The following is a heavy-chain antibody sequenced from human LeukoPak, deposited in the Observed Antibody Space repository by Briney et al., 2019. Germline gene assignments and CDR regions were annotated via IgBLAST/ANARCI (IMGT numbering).Heavy chain of an antibody. CDR2: IYYSGST. J-gene: IGHJ3*02. CDR1: GGSISSYY. CDR3: ARWTVTTNDAFDI. V-gene: IGHV4-59*01. D-gene: IGHD4-17*01. Sequence: SETLSLTCTVSGGSISSYYWSWIRQPPGKGLEWIGYIYYSGSTNYNPSLKSRVTILVDTSKNQFSLKLSSVTAADTAVYYCARWTVTTNDAFDIWGQGTMVTVSS.